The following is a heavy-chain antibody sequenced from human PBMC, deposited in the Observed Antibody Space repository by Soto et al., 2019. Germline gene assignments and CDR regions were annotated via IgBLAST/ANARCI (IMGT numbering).Heavy chain of an antibody. V-gene: IGHV1-69*13. J-gene: IGHJ4*02. D-gene: IGHD3-22*01. CDR3: ARGGEYYYDSSGYHAFDY. Sequence: SVKVSCKASGGTFSSYAISWVRQAPGQGLEWMGGIIPIFGTANYAQKFQGRVTITADESTSTAYMELSSLRSEDTAVYYCARGGEYYYDSSGYHAFDYWGQGTLVTVSS. CDR1: GGTFSSYA. CDR2: IIPIFGTA.